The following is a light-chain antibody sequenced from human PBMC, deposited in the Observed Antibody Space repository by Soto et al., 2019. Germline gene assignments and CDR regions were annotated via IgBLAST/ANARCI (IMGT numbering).Light chain of an antibody. CDR3: QERICWPRGLT. CDR2: DAS. Sequence: EVVLTQAPAALSLSPGDRGTLSCRASQNVSSSVAWYQQKPGQVPRLVIYDASIRATGIPARFSGSGSGTDFSLTISGLEPEDFGVYYCQERICWPRGLTFGGGTKVEIK. J-gene: IGKJ4*01. V-gene: IGKV3-11*01. CDR1: QNVSSS.